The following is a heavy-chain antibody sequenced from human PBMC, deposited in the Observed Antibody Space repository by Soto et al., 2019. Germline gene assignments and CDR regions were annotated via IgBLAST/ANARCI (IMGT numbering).Heavy chain of an antibody. CDR3: ATDQGTTYHYDRSGYYPLGH. D-gene: IGHD3-22*01. CDR1: GYTFTTYA. V-gene: IGHV1-3*01. CDR2: IHAGNGNT. Sequence: ASVKVSCKASGYTFTTYAMHWVRQAPGQRPEWMGWIHAGNGNTKYSQNFQGRVTITRDTSASTGHMELSGLRAEDTAIYYCATDQGTTYHYDRSGYYPLGHWGQGTLVTVSS. J-gene: IGHJ5*02.